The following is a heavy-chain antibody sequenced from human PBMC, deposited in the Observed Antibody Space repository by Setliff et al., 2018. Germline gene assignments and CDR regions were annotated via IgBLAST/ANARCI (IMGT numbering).Heavy chain of an antibody. D-gene: IGHD3-3*01. Sequence: ASVKVSCKASGYAFTGYYIHWVRQAPGQGLEWMGRINPNSGGTNYAQKFQGRVTMTRDTPISTAYMELSRLTSDDTAVYYCASPFPHGWSGYYGVGWFDPWGQGTLVTVSS. V-gene: IGHV1-2*06. CDR2: INPNSGGT. J-gene: IGHJ5*02. CDR1: GYAFTGYY. CDR3: ASPFPHGWSGYYGVGWFDP.